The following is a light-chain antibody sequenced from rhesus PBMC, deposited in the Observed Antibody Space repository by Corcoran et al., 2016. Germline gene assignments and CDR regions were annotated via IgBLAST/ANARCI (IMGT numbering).Light chain of an antibody. CDR2: WAS. CDR3: QQYYSTPWT. J-gene: IGKJ1*01. Sequence: DIVMTQSPDSLAVSLGERVTINCKSSQSLLYISNNKNYLAWYQQKQGQAPKLLIYWASTRESGVPNRFSGSGSGTDFTLTISGLQAEDVAVYYCQQYYSTPWTFGQGTKVEIK. V-gene: IGKV4-1*01. CDR1: QSLLYISNNKNY.